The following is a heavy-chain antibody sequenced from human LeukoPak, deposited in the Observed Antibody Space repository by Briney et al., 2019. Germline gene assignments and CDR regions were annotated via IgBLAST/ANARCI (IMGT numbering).Heavy chain of an antibody. J-gene: IGHJ6*04. CDR1: GFTFSSYA. Sequence: GGSLRLSCAASGFTFSSYAMSWVRQAPGKGLEWVSAISGSGGSTYYADSVNGRFTISRDNSKNTLYLQMNSLRAEDTAVYYCAKGSTRGYYYYYGMDVWGKGTTVTVSS. CDR3: AKGSTRGYYYYYGMDV. CDR2: ISGSGGST. D-gene: IGHD2-2*01. V-gene: IGHV3-23*01.